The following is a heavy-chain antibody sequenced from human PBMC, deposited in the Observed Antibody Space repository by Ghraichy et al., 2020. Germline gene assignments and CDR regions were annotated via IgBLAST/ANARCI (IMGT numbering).Heavy chain of an antibody. CDR1: GFTFSSYW. CDR3: ARDQSGYSSGWSGFVLDH. V-gene: IGHV3-7*03. CDR2: IKQDGSEK. Sequence: GESLNISCTTSGFTFSSYWMTWVRQAPGKGLEWLANIKQDGSEKYYVDSVEGRFTISRDDTKKILYLQMNSLTVEDTAVYYCARDQSGYSSGWSGFVLDHWDQGTLVTVSS. D-gene: IGHD3-22*01. J-gene: IGHJ4*02.